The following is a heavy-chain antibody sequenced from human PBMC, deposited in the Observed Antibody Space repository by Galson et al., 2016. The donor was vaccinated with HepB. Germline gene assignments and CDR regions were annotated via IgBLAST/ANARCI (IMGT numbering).Heavy chain of an antibody. Sequence: SLRLSCAASGFTFKNYAMHWVRQAPEKGLEWVAVISFDGSIKTYADSVRGRFIISRDNSRDTLYLHMNSLRIEDTAVYYCASSPDSSWHTFKYWGQGNLVIVSS. J-gene: IGHJ4*02. CDR1: GFTFKNYA. CDR2: ISFDGSIK. D-gene: IGHD6-13*01. CDR3: ASSPDSSWHTFKY. V-gene: IGHV3-30-3*01.